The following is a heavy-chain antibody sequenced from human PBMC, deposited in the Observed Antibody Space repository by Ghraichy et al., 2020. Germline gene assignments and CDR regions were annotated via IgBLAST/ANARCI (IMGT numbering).Heavy chain of an antibody. CDR1: GFTFSSYS. V-gene: IGHV3-48*02. CDR2: ISRRSNVI. Sequence: GGPLRLSLTCAASGFTFSSYSMNWVRQAPGKGLEWASYISRRSNVIYYADSVKGRLTISRNNAKNSLYLQMNSLRDEDTAVYYCARDPHIYYADTSCYYFDYFDYWGQGTLVTVSS. D-gene: IGHD3-22*01. CDR3: ARDPHIYYADTSCYYFDYFDY. J-gene: IGHJ4*02.